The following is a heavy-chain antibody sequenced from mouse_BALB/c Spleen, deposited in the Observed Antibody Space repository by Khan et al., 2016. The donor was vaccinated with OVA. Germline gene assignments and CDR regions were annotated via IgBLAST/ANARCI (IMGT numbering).Heavy chain of an antibody. Sequence: EVQLQQSGPELVKPGASVKMSCKASGYTFTDYYMKWLKQSHGKSLEWIGDINPDNGDTFYNQKFKDKATLTVDKSSSTAHMQINGLTSEDSAVYDCVRGLFDVWGAGTTVTVSS. CDR3: VRGLFDV. CDR2: INPDNGDT. CDR1: GYTFTDYY. V-gene: IGHV1-19*01. J-gene: IGHJ1*01.